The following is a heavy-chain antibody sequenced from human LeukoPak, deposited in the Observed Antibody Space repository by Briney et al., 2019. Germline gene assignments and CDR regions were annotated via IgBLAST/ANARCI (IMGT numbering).Heavy chain of an antibody. J-gene: IGHJ6*02. CDR3: ARGRGKGRQLVSYYYGMDV. CDR2: IYSGGST. Sequence: QPGGSLRLSCAASGFTVSSNYMSWVRQAPGKGLEWVSVIYSGGSTYYADSVRGRFTISRHNSKNTLYLQMNSLRAEDTAVYYCARGRGKGRQLVSYYYGMDVWGQGTTVTVSS. V-gene: IGHV3-53*04. D-gene: IGHD6-13*01. CDR1: GFTVSSNY.